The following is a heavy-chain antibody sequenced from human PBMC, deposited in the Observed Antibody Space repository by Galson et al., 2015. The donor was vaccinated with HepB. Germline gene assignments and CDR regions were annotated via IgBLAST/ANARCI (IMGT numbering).Heavy chain of an antibody. CDR3: ASVFSDILTGYIDY. CDR2: IRGKPYGGTT. V-gene: IGHV3-49*04. D-gene: IGHD3-9*01. Sequence: SLRLSCAASGFPFGDYVMNWVRQAPGKGLEWVGFIRGKPYGGTTEYAASVKGRFTIYRDNAKNSLYLQMNSLRAEDTAVYYCASVFSDILTGYIDYWGQGTLVTVSS. CDR1: GFPFGDYV. J-gene: IGHJ4*02.